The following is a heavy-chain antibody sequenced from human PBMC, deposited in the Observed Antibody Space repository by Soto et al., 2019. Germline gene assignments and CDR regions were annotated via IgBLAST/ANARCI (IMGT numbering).Heavy chain of an antibody. CDR1: GFTFSSYA. CDR2: ISGSGGST. CDR3: AKYVLLWFGELSGFDY. Sequence: PGGSLRLSCAASGFTFSSYAMSWVRQAPGKGLEWVSAISGSGGSTYYADSVKGRFTISRDNSKNTLYLQMNSLRAEDTAVYYCAKYVLLWFGELSGFDYWGQGTLVTVSS. J-gene: IGHJ4*02. D-gene: IGHD3-10*01. V-gene: IGHV3-23*01.